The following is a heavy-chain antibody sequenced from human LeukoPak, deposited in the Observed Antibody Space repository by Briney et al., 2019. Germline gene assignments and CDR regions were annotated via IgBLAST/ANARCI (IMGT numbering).Heavy chain of an antibody. CDR1: GYSFTSYW. CDR2: IYPGESDT. Sequence: GESLQISXKGSGYSFTSYWIGWLRQMPGKGLEWMGIIYPGESDTRYRPSLQGQVTISADTSISTAYLQWSSLKASDTAMYYCARQFVVVPAAIDQNWFDPWGQGTLVTVSS. D-gene: IGHD2-2*02. CDR3: ARQFVVVPAAIDQNWFDP. V-gene: IGHV5-51*01. J-gene: IGHJ5*02.